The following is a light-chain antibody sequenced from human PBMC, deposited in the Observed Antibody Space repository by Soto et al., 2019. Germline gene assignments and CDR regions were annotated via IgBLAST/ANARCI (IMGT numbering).Light chain of an antibody. CDR2: EAS. CDR3: QQYNSYQWT. CDR1: QSISTW. J-gene: IGKJ1*01. Sequence: DIQMTQSPSTLSASVGDRVTITCRASQSISTWLAWYQQKPGKAPKVLIHEASKLESGVPSRFSGSGSGTEFTLTISTLQPDDVATYYCQQYNSYQWTFGQGTKV. V-gene: IGKV1-5*01.